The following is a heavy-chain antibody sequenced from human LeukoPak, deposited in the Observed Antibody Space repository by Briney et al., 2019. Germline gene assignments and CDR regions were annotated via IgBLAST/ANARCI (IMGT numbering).Heavy chain of an antibody. D-gene: IGHD5-18*01. CDR2: ISYDENNK. J-gene: IGHJ4*02. CDR3: AKSVNWIQLTEGFDY. CDR1: GFTFSSYA. V-gene: IGHV3-30-3*02. Sequence: GGSLRLSCAASGFTFSSYAMHWVRQAPGKGLEWVAVISYDENNKYYADSVKGRFTISRDNSKNTLYLQMNSLRAEDTAVYYCAKSVNWIQLTEGFDYWGQGTLVTVSS.